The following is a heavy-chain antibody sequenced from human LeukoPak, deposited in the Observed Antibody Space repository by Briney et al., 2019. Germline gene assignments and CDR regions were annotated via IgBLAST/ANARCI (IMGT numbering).Heavy chain of an antibody. CDR2: IYYSGTT. J-gene: IGHJ4*02. V-gene: IGHV4-59*01. CDR3: ARGVYIAAAQYGY. CDR1: GGSISSYY. D-gene: IGHD6-13*01. Sequence: ASETLSLTCTVSGGSISSYYWSWIRQPPGKGPEWIGYIYYSGTTNYNPSLKSRVTISVDTSKNQFSLKLSSVTAADTAVYYCARGVYIAAAQYGYWGQGTLVTVSS.